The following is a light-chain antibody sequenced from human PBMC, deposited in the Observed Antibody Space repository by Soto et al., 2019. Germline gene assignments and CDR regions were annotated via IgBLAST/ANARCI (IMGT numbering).Light chain of an antibody. CDR1: QSVLYNSNNKNY. J-gene: IGKJ1*01. CDR3: QQYYSPWT. V-gene: IGKV4-1*01. CDR2: WAS. Sequence: DIVLTQSPDSLAVSLGERATINCKSSQSVLYNSNNKNYLAWYQQKPGQPPKLLIYWASTRESGVPDRFSGSGSGPDFTLTIRSLQAEDVAVYYCQQYYSPWTFGQGTKVEIK.